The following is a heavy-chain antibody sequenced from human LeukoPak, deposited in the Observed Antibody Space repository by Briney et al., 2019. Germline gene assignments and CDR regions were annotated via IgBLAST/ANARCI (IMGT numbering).Heavy chain of an antibody. CDR1: GYTFTGYY. Sequence: ASVKVSCKASGYTFTGYYMHWVRQAPGQGLEWMGWINPNSGNTNYAQKLQGRVTMTTDTSTSTAYMELRSLRSDDTAVYYCARDSYYYYYGMDVWGQGTTVTVSS. CDR3: ARDSYYYYYGMDV. CDR2: INPNSGNT. J-gene: IGHJ6*02. V-gene: IGHV1-18*04.